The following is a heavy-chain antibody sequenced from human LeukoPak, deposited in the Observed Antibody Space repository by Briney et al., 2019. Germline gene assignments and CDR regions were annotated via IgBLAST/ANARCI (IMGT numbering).Heavy chain of an antibody. D-gene: IGHD4-4*01. CDR1: GFTFNNYA. V-gene: IGHV3-23*01. J-gene: IGHJ4*02. Sequence: PGGSLRLSCAASGFTFNNYAMNWVRRAPGKGLEWVSAISGNTITTFYADSVKGRFSISRDNSRNTLYLQMNSLRAEDTAVYYCVKTDYSTGPYDHWGQGTLVTVSS. CDR2: ISGNTITT. CDR3: VKTDYSTGPYDH.